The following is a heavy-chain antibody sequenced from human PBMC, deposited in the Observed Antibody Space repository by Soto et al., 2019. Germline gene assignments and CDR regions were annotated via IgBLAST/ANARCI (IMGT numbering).Heavy chain of an antibody. CDR3: AKVGPYGDYFDY. J-gene: IGHJ4*02. V-gene: IGHV3-30*18. D-gene: IGHD4-17*01. CDR2: ISYDGSNK. Sequence: QVQLVESGGGVVQPGRSLRLSCAASGFTFSSYGMHWVRQAPGKGLEWVAVISYDGSNKYYADSVKGRFTISRDNSKNTLYLQMNSLRAEDTAVYYCAKVGPYGDYFDYWRQGTLVTVSS. CDR1: GFTFSSYG.